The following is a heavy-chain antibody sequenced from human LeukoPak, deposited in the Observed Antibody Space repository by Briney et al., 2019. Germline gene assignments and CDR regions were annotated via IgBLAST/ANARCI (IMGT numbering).Heavy chain of an antibody. V-gene: IGHV3-30*04. D-gene: IGHD3-22*01. CDR3: ARDSDYYDSSGFFDY. CDR2: ISYDGSNK. J-gene: IGHJ4*02. CDR1: GFTFSSYA. Sequence: AGGSLRLSCAASGFTFSSYAMHWVRQAPGKGLEWVAVISYDGSNKYYADSVKGRFTISRDSSKNTLYLQMNSLRAEDTAVYYCARDSDYYDSSGFFDYWGQGTLVTVSS.